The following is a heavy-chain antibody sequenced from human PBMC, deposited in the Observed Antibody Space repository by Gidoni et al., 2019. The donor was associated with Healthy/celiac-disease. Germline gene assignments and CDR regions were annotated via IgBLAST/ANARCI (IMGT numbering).Heavy chain of an antibody. CDR2: IYYSGST. CDR3: ARRTITIFGVVITNYFDY. Sequence: QLQLQESGPGLVKPSETLSLTCTVSGGSISSRHYYWGWIRQPPGKGLEWIGSIYYSGSTYYNPSLKSRVTISVDTSKNQFSLKLSSMTAADTAVYYCARRTITIFGVVITNYFDYWGQGTLVTVSS. V-gene: IGHV4-39*01. CDR1: GGSISSRHYY. D-gene: IGHD3-3*01. J-gene: IGHJ4*02.